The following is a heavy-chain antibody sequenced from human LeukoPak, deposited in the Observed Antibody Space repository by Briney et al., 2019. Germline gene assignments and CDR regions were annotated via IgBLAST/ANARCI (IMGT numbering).Heavy chain of an antibody. CDR1: GYTFAGYH. V-gene: IGHV1-2*02. D-gene: IGHD5-24*01. Sequence: GASVKVSCKASGYTFAGYHMHWARQAPGQGLEWMGWIDPNSGGTNYVQKFQDRVTMTRDTSISTAYMELSRLRSDDTAVYYCAGDTGRDGYSFDYWGQGTLVTVSS. CDR2: IDPNSGGT. CDR3: AGDTGRDGYSFDY. J-gene: IGHJ4*02.